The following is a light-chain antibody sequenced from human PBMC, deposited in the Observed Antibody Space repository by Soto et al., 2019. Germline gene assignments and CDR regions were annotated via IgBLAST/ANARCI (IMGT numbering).Light chain of an antibody. Sequence: DIQMTQSPSTLSASVGDRVTITCRASQSISSWLAWYQQKPGKAPKLLIYKASSLESGVPSRFSGSGSGTEFTLTISSLQPDDFATYYCQQSNSFLWTFGQGTKVEIK. J-gene: IGKJ1*01. CDR1: QSISSW. V-gene: IGKV1-5*03. CDR3: QQSNSFLWT. CDR2: KAS.